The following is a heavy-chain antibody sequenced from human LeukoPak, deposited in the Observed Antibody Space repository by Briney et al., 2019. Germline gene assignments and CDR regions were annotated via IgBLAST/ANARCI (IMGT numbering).Heavy chain of an antibody. D-gene: IGHD3-22*01. CDR3: ARARMIVKGFDP. CDR1: GYTFTSYY. V-gene: IGHV1-46*01. J-gene: IGHJ5*02. Sequence: ASVKVSCKASGYTFTSYYMHWVRQAPGQGLEWMGIINPSGGSTSYAQKFQGRVTMTRDTSTSTVYMELSSLRPEDTAVYYCARARMIVKGFDPWGQGTLVTVSS. CDR2: INPSGGST.